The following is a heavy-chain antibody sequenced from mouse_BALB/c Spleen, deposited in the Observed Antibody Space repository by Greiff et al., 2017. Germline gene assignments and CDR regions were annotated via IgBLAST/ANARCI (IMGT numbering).Heavy chain of an antibody. CDR2: INSNGGST. J-gene: IGHJ4*01. CDR1: GFTFSSYG. CDR3: AREGIYAMDY. V-gene: IGHV5-6-3*01. Sequence: DVKLVESGGGLVQPGGSLKLSCAASGFTFSSYGMSWVRQTPDKRLELVATINSNGGSTYYPDSVKGRFTISRDNAKNTLYLQMSSLKSEDTAMYYCAREGIYAMDYWGQGTSVTVSS.